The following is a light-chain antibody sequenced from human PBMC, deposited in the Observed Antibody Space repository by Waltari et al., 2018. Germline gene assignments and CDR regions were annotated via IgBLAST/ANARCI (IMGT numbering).Light chain of an antibody. CDR2: EGN. Sequence: QSALTQPASVSGSPGQSITISCTGSSNDVGSYNLVSWFQQHPGQAPHLLISEGNKRPSVISNRFSASKSGNSASLTISGLQAEDEADYYCCSYAGGSTLRYVFGTGTKVTVL. CDR1: SNDVGSYNL. J-gene: IGLJ1*01. CDR3: CSYAGGSTLRYV. V-gene: IGLV2-23*01.